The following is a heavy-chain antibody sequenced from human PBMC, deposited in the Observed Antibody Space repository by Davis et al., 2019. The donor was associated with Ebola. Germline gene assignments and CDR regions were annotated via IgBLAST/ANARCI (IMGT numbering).Heavy chain of an antibody. CDR2: INPHNGNT. D-gene: IGHD1-1*01. CDR3: ARAQVPTTSNH. V-gene: IGHV1-18*04. Sequence: ASVKVSCKASAYTFTNYGIPWVRQAPGQGLERMGWINPHNGNTNYAQNVHGRVIMTSDTAKTTAYMEVGSLKSDDTAVYYCARAQVPTTSNHWGQGTLVTVSS. CDR1: AYTFTNYG. J-gene: IGHJ5*02.